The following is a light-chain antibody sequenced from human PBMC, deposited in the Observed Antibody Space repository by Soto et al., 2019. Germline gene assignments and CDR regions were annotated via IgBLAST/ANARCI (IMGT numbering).Light chain of an antibody. Sequence: QSVLTQPPSVSAAPGQKVPISCSGSSSNIGNNYVSWYQQLPGTAPKLLIYDNNKRPSGIPDRFSGSKSGTSATLGITGLQTGDEADYYCGTWDSSLSAVVFGGGTKVTVL. CDR3: GTWDSSLSAVV. CDR1: SSNIGNNY. V-gene: IGLV1-51*01. J-gene: IGLJ2*01. CDR2: DNN.